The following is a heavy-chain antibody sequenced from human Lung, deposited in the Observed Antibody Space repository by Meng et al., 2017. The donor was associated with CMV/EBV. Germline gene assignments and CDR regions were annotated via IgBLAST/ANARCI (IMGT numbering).Heavy chain of an antibody. V-gene: IGHV1-3*01. CDR3: ARTGCSSSSCYDY. CDR1: GYSFPTYA. CDR2: INAGNGNT. J-gene: IGHJ4*02. D-gene: IGHD2-2*01. Sequence: QDQLVKSGVEVKKPGASAKVSCKASGYSFPTYAMHWVRQAPGQRLEWMGWINAGNGNTKYSEKFQSRVTITRDTAASTAYMELSSLRSEDTAVYYCARTGCSSSSCYDYWGQGTLVTVSS.